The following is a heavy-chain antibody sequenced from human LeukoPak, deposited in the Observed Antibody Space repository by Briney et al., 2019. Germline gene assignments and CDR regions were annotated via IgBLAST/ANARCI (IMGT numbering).Heavy chain of an antibody. CDR2: ISYDGSNK. D-gene: IGHD5-18*01. J-gene: IGHJ4*02. Sequence: GGSLRVSCAASGFTFSSYAMHWVRQAPGKGLEWVAVISYDGSNKYYADSVKGRFTISRDNSKNTLYLQMNSLRAEDTAVYYCADLGYSYGYEDYWGQGTLVTVSS. CDR1: GFTFSSYA. CDR3: ADLGYSYGYEDY. V-gene: IGHV3-30-3*01.